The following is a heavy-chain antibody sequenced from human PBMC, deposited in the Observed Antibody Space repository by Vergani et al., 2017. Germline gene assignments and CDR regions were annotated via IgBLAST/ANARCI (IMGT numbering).Heavy chain of an antibody. Sequence: QVQLQESGPGLVKPSQTLSLTCTVSGCSVSSGCFYWSWIRQHPGKGLEWIAYMYYSGSTHYNPSLKSRVTISVDTSQNQFSLKLSSVTAADTAVFYCASGVVGATGITDYDYWGQATLVTASS. CDR2: MYYSGST. V-gene: IGHV4-31*03. J-gene: IGHJ4*02. CDR3: ASGVVGATGITDYDY. D-gene: IGHD1-26*01. CDR1: GCSVSSGCFY.